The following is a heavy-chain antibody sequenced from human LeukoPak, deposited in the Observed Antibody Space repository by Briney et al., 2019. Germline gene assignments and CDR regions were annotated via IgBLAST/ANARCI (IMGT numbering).Heavy chain of an antibody. CDR1: GFTLSSYA. D-gene: IGHD2-15*01. V-gene: IGHV3-23*01. Sequence: GGSLRLSCAASGFTLSSYAMSWVRQAPGKGLEWVSAISGSGGSTFSADSVKGRFTISRDNSKNTLYLQMNSLRAEDTAVYYCAKQESWSNFDSWGQGTLVTVSP. CDR2: ISGSGGST. CDR3: AKQESWSNFDS. J-gene: IGHJ4*02.